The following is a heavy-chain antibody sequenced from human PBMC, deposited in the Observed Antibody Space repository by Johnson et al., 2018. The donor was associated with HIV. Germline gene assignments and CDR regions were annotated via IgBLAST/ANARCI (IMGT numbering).Heavy chain of an antibody. D-gene: IGHD6-6*01. CDR2: INSDGSST. Sequence: VQLVESGGGFVQPGGSLRLSCAASGITVINNYMTWVRQVPGKGLVWVSRINSDGSSTTYADSVKGRFTISRDNAKNTLYLQMNSLRVEDTAVYYCAKAPRPPGAFDIWGQGTMVTVSS. CDR3: AKAPRPPGAFDI. V-gene: IGHV3-74*02. CDR1: GITVINNY. J-gene: IGHJ3*02.